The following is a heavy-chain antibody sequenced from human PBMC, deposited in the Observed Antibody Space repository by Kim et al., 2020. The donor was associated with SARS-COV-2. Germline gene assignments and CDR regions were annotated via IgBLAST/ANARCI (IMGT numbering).Heavy chain of an antibody. D-gene: IGHD3-16*02. V-gene: IGHV4-39*01. CDR1: GGSISSSTYF. CDR3: ARHLIMLGGVITKPDFDY. J-gene: IGHJ4*02. Sequence: SETLSLTCAVSGGSISSSTYFWGWIRQPPGKGLEWIGSIYYSGNIYYNPSLKSRVTISVDTSRNQFSLKLSSVTAADTAVFYCARHLIMLGGVITKPDFDYWGQGTLVTVAS. CDR2: IYYSGNI.